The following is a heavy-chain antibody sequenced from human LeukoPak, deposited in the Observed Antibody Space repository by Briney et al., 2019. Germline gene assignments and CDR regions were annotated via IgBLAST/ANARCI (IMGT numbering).Heavy chain of an antibody. CDR1: GGSFSGYY. J-gene: IGHJ4*02. Sequence: SETLSLTCAVYGGSFSGYYWSWIRQPPGKGLEWIGEINHSGSTNYNPSLKSRVTISVDTSKNQFSLKLSSVTAADTAVYYCARGQLWFRDFDYWGQGTLVTVSS. V-gene: IGHV4-34*01. CDR2: INHSGST. D-gene: IGHD5-18*01. CDR3: ARGQLWFRDFDY.